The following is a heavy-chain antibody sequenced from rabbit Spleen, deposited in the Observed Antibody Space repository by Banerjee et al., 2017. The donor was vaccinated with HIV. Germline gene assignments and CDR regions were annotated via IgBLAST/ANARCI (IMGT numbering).Heavy chain of an antibody. Sequence: QSLLESGGARVNLGASLPPPSPPPGSSFVNSAYMSWVRQAPGKGLEWISCIAGSSSDFTYSATWAKGRFTISKTSSTTVTLQMTSLTVADRATYFCARDTGTSFSTYGMDLWGQGTLVTVS. D-gene: IGHD7-1*01. CDR3: ARDTGTSFSTYGMDL. CDR2: IAGSSSDFT. J-gene: IGHJ6*01. V-gene: IGHV1S40*01. CDR1: GSSFVNSAY.